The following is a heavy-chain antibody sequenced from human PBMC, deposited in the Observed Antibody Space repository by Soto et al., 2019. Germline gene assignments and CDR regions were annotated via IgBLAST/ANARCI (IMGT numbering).Heavy chain of an antibody. D-gene: IGHD5-18*01. Sequence: GGSLRLSCAASGFTFSSYAMSWVRQAPGKGLEWVSAISGSGGSTYYADSVKGRFTISRDNSKNTLYLQMNSLRAEDTAVYYCAKGRGYSYGSPYMDVWGKGTTVTVSS. J-gene: IGHJ6*03. CDR1: GFTFSSYA. V-gene: IGHV3-23*01. CDR3: AKGRGYSYGSPYMDV. CDR2: ISGSGGST.